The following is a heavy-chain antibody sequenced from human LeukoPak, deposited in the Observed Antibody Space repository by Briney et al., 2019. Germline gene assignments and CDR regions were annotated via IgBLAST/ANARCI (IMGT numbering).Heavy chain of an antibody. CDR3: AKDLFRNVVGASDY. Sequence: PGGSLRLSCAASGFMFRDYAMSWVRQAPGKGLEWVAFIRYDGSNKYYADSVKGRFTISRDNSKNTLYLQMNSLRAEDTAVYYCAKDLFRNVVGASDYWGQGTLVTVSS. CDR1: GFMFRDYA. J-gene: IGHJ4*02. V-gene: IGHV3-30*02. CDR2: IRYDGSNK. D-gene: IGHD1-26*01.